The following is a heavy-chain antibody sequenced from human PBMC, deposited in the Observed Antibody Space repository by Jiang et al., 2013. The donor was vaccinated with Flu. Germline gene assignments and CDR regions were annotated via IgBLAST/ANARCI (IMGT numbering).Heavy chain of an antibody. V-gene: IGHV4-59*09. CDR3: ARGAPTVAGTNNFDY. Sequence: KSRVTISVDTSKNQFSLKLSSVTAADTAVYYCARGAPTVAGTNNFDYWGQGTLVTVSS. J-gene: IGHJ4*02. D-gene: IGHD6-19*01.